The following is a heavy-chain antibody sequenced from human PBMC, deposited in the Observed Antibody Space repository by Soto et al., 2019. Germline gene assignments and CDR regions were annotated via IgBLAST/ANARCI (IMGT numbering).Heavy chain of an antibody. V-gene: IGHV1-46*01. CDR3: ARVVRGIVVVPAAIGGYYYGMDV. D-gene: IGHD2-2*01. CDR2: INPSGGST. Sequence: ASVKVSCKASGYTFTSYYMHWVRQAPGQGLEWMGIINPSGGSTSYAKKFQGRVTMTRDTSTSTVYMELSSLRSEDTAVYYCARVVRGIVVVPAAIGGYYYGMDVWGQGATVTVSS. CDR1: GYTFTSYY. J-gene: IGHJ6*02.